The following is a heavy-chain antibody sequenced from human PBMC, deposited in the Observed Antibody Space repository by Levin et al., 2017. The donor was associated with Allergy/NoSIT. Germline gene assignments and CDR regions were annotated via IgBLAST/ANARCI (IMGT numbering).Heavy chain of an antibody. CDR2: IYPKNGNT. Sequence: ASVKVSCKASGYNFTPYWIHWMRQAPGQGLECMGWIYPKNGNTNYVHKFQGRVTMTRDTSISTAYLELSGLRSDDTAVYYCVRENWYYDYWGQGTLVTVSS. J-gene: IGHJ4*02. V-gene: IGHV1-2*07. CDR1: GYNFTPYW. CDR3: VRENWYYDY. D-gene: IGHD3-10*01.